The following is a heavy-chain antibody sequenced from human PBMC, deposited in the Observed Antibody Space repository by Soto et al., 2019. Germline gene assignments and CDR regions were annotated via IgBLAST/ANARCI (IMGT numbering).Heavy chain of an antibody. CDR3: ARGTLVTTAGNYGMDV. CDR1: GFTFSSYA. J-gene: IGHJ6*02. CDR2: ISGSGGRT. V-gene: IGHV3-23*01. D-gene: IGHD1-1*01. Sequence: GGSLRLSCAASGFTFSSYAMRWVRQAPGKGLEWVSSISGSGGRTYYADSVKGRFTISRANSKNTLYLQMNSLRAEDTTVYYCARGTLVTTAGNYGMDVWGQGTTVTVSS.